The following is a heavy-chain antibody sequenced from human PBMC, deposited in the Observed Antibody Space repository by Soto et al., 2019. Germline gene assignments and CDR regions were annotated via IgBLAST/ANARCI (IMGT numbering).Heavy chain of an antibody. CDR2: ISAYNGNT. J-gene: IGHJ5*02. D-gene: IGHD6-13*01. Sequence: QVQLVQSGAEVKKPGASVKVSCKASGYTFTSYGISWVRQAPGQGLEWMGWISAYNGNTNYAQKLQGRVTMTTDTSRSTAYMELRSLRSDDTAVYYCARDDTGYSSSGRFDPWGQGTLVTVSS. CDR3: ARDDTGYSSSGRFDP. V-gene: IGHV1-18*01. CDR1: GYTFTSYG.